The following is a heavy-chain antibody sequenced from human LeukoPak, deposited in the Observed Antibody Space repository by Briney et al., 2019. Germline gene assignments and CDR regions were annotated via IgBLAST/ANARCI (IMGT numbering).Heavy chain of an antibody. V-gene: IGHV1-69*04. CDR2: IIPILALT. Sequence: SVKVSCKASGYTFTSYGVSWVRQAPGQGLEWMGRIIPILALTNYAQKFQGRVTITADTSTSTAYMELSSLRSEDTAVYYCARALPTGYCSGDNCPPMGYYYYGMDVWGQGTTVTVSS. CDR1: GYTFTSYG. J-gene: IGHJ6*02. D-gene: IGHD2-15*01. CDR3: ARALPTGYCSGDNCPPMGYYYYGMDV.